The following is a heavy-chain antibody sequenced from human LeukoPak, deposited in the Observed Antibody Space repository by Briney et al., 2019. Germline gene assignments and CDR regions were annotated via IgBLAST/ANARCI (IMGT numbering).Heavy chain of an antibody. CDR3: ARDVDYGDYYYMDV. D-gene: IGHD4-17*01. CDR1: GGSISSSSYY. CDR2: IYYSGST. V-gene: IGHV4-39*07. J-gene: IGHJ6*03. Sequence: SETLSLTCTVSGGSISSSSYYWGWIRQPPGKGLEWIGSIYYSGSTYYNPSLKSRVTISVDTSKNQFSLKLSSVTAADTAVYYCARDVDYGDYYYMDVWGKGTTVTVSS.